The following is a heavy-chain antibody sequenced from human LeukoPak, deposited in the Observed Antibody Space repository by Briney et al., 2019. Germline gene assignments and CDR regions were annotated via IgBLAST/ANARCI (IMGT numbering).Heavy chain of an antibody. CDR3: ARRTTGSYPYYFDY. D-gene: IGHD1-26*01. CDR1: GGSISSSSYY. CDR2: IYYSGST. V-gene: IGHV4-39*01. Sequence: KSSETLSLTCTVSGGSISSSSYYWGWIRQPPGKGLEWIGSIYYSGSTYYNPSLKSRVTISVDTSKIQFSLKLTSVTAADTAMYYCARRTTGSYPYYFDYWGQGTLVTVSS. J-gene: IGHJ4*02.